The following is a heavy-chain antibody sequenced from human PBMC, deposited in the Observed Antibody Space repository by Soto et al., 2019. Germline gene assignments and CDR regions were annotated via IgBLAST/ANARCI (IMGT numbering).Heavy chain of an antibody. CDR2: IGRAGDT. D-gene: IGHD6-19*01. J-gene: IGHJ4*02. CDR3: ARDSSGWGLDC. V-gene: IGHV3-13*01. Sequence: EVQLVESGGGLVQPGGSLRLSCAASGFTFSNYDMHWVRQAPGKGLEWVSAIGRAGDTHYPGSVKGRFTISRENAKNSLYLQMNNLRAEDTAVYYCARDSSGWGLDCWGQGALVTVSS. CDR1: GFTFSNYD.